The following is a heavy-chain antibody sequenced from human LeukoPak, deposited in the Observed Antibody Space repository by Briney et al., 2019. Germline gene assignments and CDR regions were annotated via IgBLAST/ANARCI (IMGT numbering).Heavy chain of an antibody. CDR2: IIPIFGTA. Sequence: ASVTVSCKASGGTFSSYAISWVRQAPGQGLEWMGGIIPIFGTANYAQKFQGRVTITADESTGTAYMELSSLRSEDTAVYYCLWSGSSADYYYYYGMDVWGQGTTVTVSS. J-gene: IGHJ6*02. V-gene: IGHV1-69*13. CDR3: LWSGSSADYYYYYGMDV. D-gene: IGHD3-3*01. CDR1: GGTFSSYA.